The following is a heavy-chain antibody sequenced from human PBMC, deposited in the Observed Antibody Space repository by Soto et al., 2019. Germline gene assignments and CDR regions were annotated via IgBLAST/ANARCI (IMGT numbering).Heavy chain of an antibody. CDR2: ISADSGTT. V-gene: IGHV3-23*01. D-gene: IGHD3-9*01. J-gene: IGHJ6*02. CDR3: AKEVGHLNPTGGMDV. Sequence: PGGSLRLSCAASGFTFSSYAMNWVRQAPGRGLEWVSGISADSGTTYYADSVKGRFTVSRDDSKSTLYLQMNGLRAEDTAVYYCAKEVGHLNPTGGMDVWGQGATVTVSS. CDR1: GFTFSSYA.